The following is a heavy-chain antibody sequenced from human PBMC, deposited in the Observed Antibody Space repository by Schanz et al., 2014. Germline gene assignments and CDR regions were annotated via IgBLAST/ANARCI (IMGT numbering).Heavy chain of an antibody. CDR3: ARGRGFYDY. J-gene: IGHJ4*02. Sequence: QVQLVQSEAEVKKPGSSVKVSCKASGGTFSSFAIFWVRQAPGQGLEWMGTIIPILDITNYAQKVQGRVTMTTDTSTGTAYMELRSLRSDDTAVHYCARGRGFYDYWGQGTLVTVSS. V-gene: IGHV1-69*02. D-gene: IGHD3-10*01. CDR1: GGTFSSFA. CDR2: IIPILDIT.